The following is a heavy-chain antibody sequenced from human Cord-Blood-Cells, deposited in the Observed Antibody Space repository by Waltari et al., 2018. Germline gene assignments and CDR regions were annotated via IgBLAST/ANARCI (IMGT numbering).Heavy chain of an antibody. V-gene: IGHV3-9*01. D-gene: IGHD3-10*01. J-gene: IGHJ4*02. CDR3: AKDPLYYYGSGSSYYFDY. Sequence: EVQLVESGGGLVQPGRSLRLSCAASGFTFDDYAMHWVRQAPGKGLEWVSGISWNSGRLGYADSVKSRFTIYRDNAKNSLYLQMNSLRAEDTALYYCAKDPLYYYGSGSSYYFDYWGQGTLVTVSS. CDR2: ISWNSGRL. CDR1: GFTFDDYA.